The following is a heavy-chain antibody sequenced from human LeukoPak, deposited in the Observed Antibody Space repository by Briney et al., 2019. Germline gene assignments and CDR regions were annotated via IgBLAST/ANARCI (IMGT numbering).Heavy chain of an antibody. Sequence: SQTLSLTCTVSGGSISSGSYYWSWIRQPPGKGLEWIGYIYYSGSTYYNPSLKSRVTISVDTSKNQFSLKLSSVTAADTAVYYCARDLYCGGDCYEDWGQGTLVTVSS. J-gene: IGHJ4*02. CDR1: GGSISSGSYY. D-gene: IGHD2-21*01. V-gene: IGHV4-30-4*08. CDR2: IYYSGST. CDR3: ARDLYCGGDCYED.